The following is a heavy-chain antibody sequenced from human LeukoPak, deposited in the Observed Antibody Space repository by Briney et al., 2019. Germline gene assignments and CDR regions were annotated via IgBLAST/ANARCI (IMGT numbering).Heavy chain of an antibody. CDR3: AVGVYGDYENWFDP. V-gene: IGHV1-8*01. J-gene: IGHJ5*02. Sequence: ASVTVSCKASGYTFTSYDINWVRQATGQGLEWMGWMNPNSGNTDYAQKFQGRVTMTRNTSISTAYMELSSLRSEDTAVYYCAVGVYGDYENWFDPWGQGTLVTVSS. CDR1: GYTFTSYD. CDR2: MNPNSGNT. D-gene: IGHD4-17*01.